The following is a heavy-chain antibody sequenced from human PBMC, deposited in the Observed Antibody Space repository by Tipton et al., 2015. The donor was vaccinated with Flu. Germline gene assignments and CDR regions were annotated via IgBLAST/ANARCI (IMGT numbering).Heavy chain of an antibody. D-gene: IGHD4-17*01. CDR1: GFTFDDYA. CDR3: AKSYGDYSSCDY. V-gene: IGHV3-9*01. CDR2: ISWNSGSI. J-gene: IGHJ4*02. Sequence: SLRLSCAASGFTFDDYAMHWVRQAPGKGLEWVSGISWNSGSIGYADSVKGRFTISRDNAKNSLYLQMNSLRAEDTALYYCAKSYGDYSSCDYWGQGTLVTVSS.